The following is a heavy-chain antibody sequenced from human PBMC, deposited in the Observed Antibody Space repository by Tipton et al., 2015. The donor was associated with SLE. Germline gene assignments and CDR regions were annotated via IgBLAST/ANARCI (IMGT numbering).Heavy chain of an antibody. CDR3: ARVQRLYGDYGRNAWYFDL. J-gene: IGHJ2*01. CDR1: GGSISSYY. V-gene: IGHV4-59*12. D-gene: IGHD4-17*01. Sequence: TLSLTCTVSGGSISSYYWSWIRQPPGKGLECIGYIYYSGSTYYNPSLKSRVTISVDTSKNQFSLKLSSVTAADTAVYYCARVQRLYGDYGRNAWYFDLWGRGTLVTVSS. CDR2: IYYSGST.